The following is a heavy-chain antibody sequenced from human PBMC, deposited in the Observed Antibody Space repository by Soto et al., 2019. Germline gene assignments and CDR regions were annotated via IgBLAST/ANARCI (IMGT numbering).Heavy chain of an antibody. Sequence: QLQLQESGSGLVKPSQTLSLTCAVSGGSISSGGYSWSWIRQPPGKGLEWIGYLYHSGSTYYNPSLKRRVTISVDRTKNQFSLKLSSVTAADTAVYYCAAGGGLPRYYWGQGTLVTVSS. CDR2: LYHSGST. CDR1: GGSISSGGYS. CDR3: AAGGGLPRYY. J-gene: IGHJ4*02. V-gene: IGHV4-30-2*01. D-gene: IGHD5-12*01.